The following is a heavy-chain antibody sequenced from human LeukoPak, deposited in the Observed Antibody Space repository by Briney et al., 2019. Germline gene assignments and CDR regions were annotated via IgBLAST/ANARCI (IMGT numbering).Heavy chain of an antibody. V-gene: IGHV3-11*03. Sequence: GGSLRLSCVASGFTFSDYYMSWIRQATGKGLEWVSYISSSSSYRNYADSVRGRFTISRDNAKNSLYLQMNSLRAEDTAVYYCARSIQAAAVDYWGQGTLVTVSS. CDR3: ARSIQAAAVDY. CDR1: GFTFSDYY. J-gene: IGHJ4*02. CDR2: ISSSSSYR. D-gene: IGHD6-13*01.